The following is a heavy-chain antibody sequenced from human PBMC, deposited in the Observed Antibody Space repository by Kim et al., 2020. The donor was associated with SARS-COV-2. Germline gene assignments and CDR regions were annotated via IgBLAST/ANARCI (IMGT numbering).Heavy chain of an antibody. CDR1: GFTFSSYA. J-gene: IGHJ6*02. V-gene: IGHV3-23*03. CDR2: IYSGGSST. D-gene: IGHD6-6*01. CDR3: AKGEGSSSKGYYYYYYGMDV. Sequence: GGSLRLSCAASGFTFSSYAMSWVRQAPGKGLEWVSVIYSGGSSTYYADSVKGRFTISRDNSKNTLYLQMNSLRAEDTAVYYCAKGEGSSSKGYYYYYYGMDVWGQGTTVTVSS.